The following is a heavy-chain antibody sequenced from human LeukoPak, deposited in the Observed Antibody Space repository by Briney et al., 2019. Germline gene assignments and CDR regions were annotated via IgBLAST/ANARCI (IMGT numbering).Heavy chain of an antibody. CDR3: ARADRLHGGPYLIGP. J-gene: IGHJ5*02. CDR1: GYSFTDYY. D-gene: IGHD2-21*01. CDR2: TNPNSGGT. V-gene: IGHV1-2*02. Sequence: ASVKVSCKASGYSFTDYYMHWVRQAPGQGLEWMGWTNPNSGGTNSAQKFQGRVTMTRDTSITTVYMEVSWLTSDDTAIYYCARADRLHGGPYLIGPWGQGTLVTVSS.